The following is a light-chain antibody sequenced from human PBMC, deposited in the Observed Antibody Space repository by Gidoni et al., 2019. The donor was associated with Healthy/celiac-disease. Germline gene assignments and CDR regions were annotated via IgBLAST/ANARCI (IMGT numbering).Light chain of an antibody. J-gene: IGKJ2*04. CDR2: GAS. CDR3: QQYGSSPCS. CDR1: QSVSSSY. Sequence: EIVLTHSPGTLSLSPGERATLSCRASQSVSSSYFAWYQQKPGQAPRLLIYGASSRATGIPDRFSGSGSGPDFTLTISRLEPEDFAVYYCQQYGSSPCSFGQGTKLEIK. V-gene: IGKV3-20*01.